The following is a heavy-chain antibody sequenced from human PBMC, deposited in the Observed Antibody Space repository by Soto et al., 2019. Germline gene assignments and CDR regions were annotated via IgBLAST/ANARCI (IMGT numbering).Heavy chain of an antibody. D-gene: IGHD1-7*01. CDR1: GYSISSGYY. J-gene: IGHJ5*02. CDR2: IYHSGST. V-gene: IGHV4-38-2*01. CDR3: ARGVMVELRRGNQNWFDP. Sequence: SETLSLTCAVSGYSISSGYYWGWIRQPPGKGLEWIRSIYHSGSTYYNPSPKSRVTISVDTSKNQFSLKLSSVTAADTAVYYCARGVMVELRRGNQNWFDPWGQGTLVTVSS.